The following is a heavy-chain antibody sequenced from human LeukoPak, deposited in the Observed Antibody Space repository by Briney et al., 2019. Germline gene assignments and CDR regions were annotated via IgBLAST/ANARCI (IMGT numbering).Heavy chain of an antibody. CDR3: ARGYMNPWIQLWSPRSTYFDY. Sequence: PSETLSLTCAVYGGSFSGYYWSWIRQPPGKGLEWIGEINHSGSTNYNPSLKSRVTISVDTSKNQFSLKLSSVTAGDTAVYYCARGYMNPWIQLWSPRSTYFDYWGQGTLVTVSS. J-gene: IGHJ4*02. D-gene: IGHD5-18*01. CDR1: GGSFSGYY. V-gene: IGHV4-34*01. CDR2: INHSGST.